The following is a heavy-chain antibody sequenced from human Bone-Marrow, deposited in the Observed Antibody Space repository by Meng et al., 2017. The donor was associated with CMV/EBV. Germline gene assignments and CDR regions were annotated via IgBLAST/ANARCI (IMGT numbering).Heavy chain of an antibody. Sequence: SVKVSCKVSGGTFKSFTITWVRQAPGQGLEWMGAIIAFFGTADYAQKFQDRVTITTDASTSTAYIEVRSLRSEDAAVYYCAGGERLLERYFDYWGQGTLVTVSS. D-gene: IGHD1-1*01. CDR2: IIAFFGTA. J-gene: IGHJ4*02. CDR3: AGGERLLERYFDY. V-gene: IGHV1-69*05. CDR1: GGTFKSFT.